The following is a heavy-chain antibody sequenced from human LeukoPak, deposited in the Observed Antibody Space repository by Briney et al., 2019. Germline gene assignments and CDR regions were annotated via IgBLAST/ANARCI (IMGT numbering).Heavy chain of an antibody. CDR2: IYYSGST. J-gene: IGHJ4*02. CDR1: GGSISSGGYY. Sequence: PSQTLSLTCTVSGGSISSGGYYWSWIRQHPGKGLEWIGYIYYSGSTNYNPSLKSRVTISVDTSKNQFSLKLSSVTAADTAVYYCARAGSGSYYNDYWGQGTLVTVSS. D-gene: IGHD3-10*01. CDR3: ARAGSGSYYNDY. V-gene: IGHV4-31*03.